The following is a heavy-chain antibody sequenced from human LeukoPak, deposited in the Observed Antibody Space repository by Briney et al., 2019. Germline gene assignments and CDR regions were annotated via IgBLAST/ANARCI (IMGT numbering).Heavy chain of an antibody. D-gene: IGHD6-13*01. CDR1: GFTFSSYD. J-gene: IGHJ4*02. CDR3: ARVAAAGKGFDY. V-gene: IGHV3-13*01. CDR2: IDIAGDT. Sequence: PGWSLRLSCAASGFTFSSYDMHWVRQATGKGLDWVSAIDIAGDTYYPGSVKGRFTISRENAKNSLYLQMNSLRAGDTAVYYCARVAAAGKGFDYWGQGTLVTVSS.